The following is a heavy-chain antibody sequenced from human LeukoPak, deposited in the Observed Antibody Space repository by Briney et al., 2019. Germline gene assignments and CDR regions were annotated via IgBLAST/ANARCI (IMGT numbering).Heavy chain of an antibody. CDR3: ARSNNDGDYLGVGFDY. D-gene: IGHD4-17*01. CDR2: INTNTGNP. CDR1: GYTFTTYP. V-gene: IGHV7-4-1*02. J-gene: IGHJ4*02. Sequence: ASVKVSCKASGYTFTTYPINWVRRAPGQGLEWMGWINTNTGNPTYAQGFTGRFVFSLDTSVSTAYLQISSLQAEDTAVYYCARSNNDGDYLGVGFDYWGQGTLVTVSS.